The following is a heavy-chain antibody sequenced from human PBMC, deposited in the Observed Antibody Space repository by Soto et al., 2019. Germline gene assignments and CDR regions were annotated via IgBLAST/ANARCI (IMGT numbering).Heavy chain of an antibody. D-gene: IGHD3-22*01. J-gene: IGHJ4*02. CDR1: GGTFSSYA. CDR2: IIPIFGTA. CDR3: ATYYYDSSGYYYGFAY. V-gene: IGHV1-69*06. Sequence: QVQLVQSGAEVKKPGSSVKVSCKASGGTFSSYAISWVRQAPGQGREWMGGIIPIFGTANYAQKFQGRVTITADKSTSTAYMELSSLRSEDTAVYYCATYYYDSSGYYYGFAYWGQGTLVTVSS.